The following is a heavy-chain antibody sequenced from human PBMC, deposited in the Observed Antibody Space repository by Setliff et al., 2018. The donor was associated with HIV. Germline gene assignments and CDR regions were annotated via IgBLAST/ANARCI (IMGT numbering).Heavy chain of an antibody. CDR3: ARTLRAAAMGYFDY. D-gene: IGHD5-18*01. CDR2: IYSSGST. J-gene: IGHJ4*02. V-gene: IGHV4-61*02. Sequence: PSETLSLTCTVSGGSISSGGYYWSWIRQPAGKGLEWIGRIYSSGSTTYSPSLKSRVTISVDTSKNQFSLKLTSVTAADTAVYYCARTLRAAAMGYFDYWGQGTLVTVSS. CDR1: GGSISSGGYY.